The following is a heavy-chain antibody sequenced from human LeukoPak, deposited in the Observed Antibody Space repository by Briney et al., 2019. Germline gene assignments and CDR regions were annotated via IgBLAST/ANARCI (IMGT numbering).Heavy chain of an antibody. J-gene: IGHJ5*02. CDR3: ARQAYSSNLGWFDP. CDR1: GGSISSSTYY. V-gene: IGHV4-39*01. D-gene: IGHD6-13*01. CDR2: IYDSGST. Sequence: SETLSLTCSVSGGSISSSTYYWGWIRQPPGKGLEWIGNIYDSGSTYYNPSLKSRVTISVDTSKNQFSLKLSSVTAADTAVYYCARQAYSSNLGWFDPWGQGTLVTVSS.